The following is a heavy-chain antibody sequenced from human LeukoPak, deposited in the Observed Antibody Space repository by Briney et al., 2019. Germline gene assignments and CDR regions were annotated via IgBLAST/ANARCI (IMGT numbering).Heavy chain of an antibody. CDR3: ARGVTLLGYCSSTSCGGDY. CDR2: ISSSSSYI. J-gene: IGHJ4*02. D-gene: IGHD2-2*01. Sequence: GGSLRLSCAASGFTFSSYSMNWVRQAPGKGLEWVSSISSSSSYIYYADSVKGRFTISRDNAKNSLYLQMNSLRAEDTAVYYCARGVTLLGYCSSTSCGGDYWGQGTLVTVSP. CDR1: GFTFSSYS. V-gene: IGHV3-21*01.